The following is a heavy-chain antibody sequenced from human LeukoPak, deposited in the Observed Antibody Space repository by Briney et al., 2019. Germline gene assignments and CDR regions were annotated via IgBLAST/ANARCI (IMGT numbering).Heavy chain of an antibody. V-gene: IGHV3-30*02. CDR1: GFTFSSYG. CDR3: AKDEESYYYDSSGYRESPHAFDI. Sequence: GGSLRLSCAASGFTFSSYGMHWVRQAPGKGLEGVAFIRYDGSNKYYADSVKGRFTISRDNSKNTLYLQMNSLRAEDTAEYYCAKDEESYYYDSSGYRESPHAFDIWGQGTMVTVSS. D-gene: IGHD3-22*01. CDR2: IRYDGSNK. J-gene: IGHJ3*02.